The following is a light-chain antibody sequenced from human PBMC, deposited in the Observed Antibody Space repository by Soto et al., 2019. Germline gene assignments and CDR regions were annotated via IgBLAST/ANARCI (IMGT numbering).Light chain of an antibody. CDR2: DVS. CDR1: SSDVGGYNY. J-gene: IGLJ3*02. Sequence: QPVLTQPRSVSGSLGQSVTISCTGTSSDVGGYNYVSWYQQHPAKAPKLIIYDVSKRPSGVPDRFSGSKSGNSASLTISGLQAEDEADYHCCSYAGSYSWVFGGGTKLTVL. CDR3: CSYAGSYSWV. V-gene: IGLV2-11*01.